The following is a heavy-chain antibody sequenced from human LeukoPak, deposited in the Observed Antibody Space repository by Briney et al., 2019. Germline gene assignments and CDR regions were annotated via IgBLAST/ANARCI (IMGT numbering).Heavy chain of an antibody. CDR1: GRTFSSYA. Sequence: GASVKVSCKASGRTFSSYAISWVRQAPGQGLEWMGGIIPIFGTANYAQKFQGRVTITADESTSTAYMELSSLRSEDTAVYYCARDQRQLAGMDVWGQGTTVTVSS. CDR3: ARDQRQLAGMDV. D-gene: IGHD6-6*01. J-gene: IGHJ6*02. V-gene: IGHV1-69*13. CDR2: IIPIFGTA.